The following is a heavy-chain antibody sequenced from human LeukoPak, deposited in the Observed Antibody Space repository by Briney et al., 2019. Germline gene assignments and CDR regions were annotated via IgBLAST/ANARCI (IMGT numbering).Heavy chain of an antibody. D-gene: IGHD3-3*01. J-gene: IGHJ4*02. CDR1: GFTFNNYW. CDR2: INSDGITT. V-gene: IGHV3-74*01. Sequence: PGGSLRLSCAASGFTFNNYWLHWVRRAPGKGLVWVSRINSDGITTFYADSVKGRFTISRDNAKNTLYLQMNSLRAEDTAVYYCARGSGYPVLDYWGQGTLVTVSS. CDR3: ARGSGYPVLDY.